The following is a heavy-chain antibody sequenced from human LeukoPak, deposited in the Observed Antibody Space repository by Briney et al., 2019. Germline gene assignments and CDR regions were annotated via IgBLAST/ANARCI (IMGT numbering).Heavy chain of an antibody. V-gene: IGHV1-3*01. CDR3: ARGGSGSYYSRNWFDP. CDR1: GYTFTSYA. J-gene: IGHJ5*02. CDR2: INAGNGNT. Sequence: ASVKVSCKASGYTFTSYAMHWVRQAPGQRLEWMGWINAGNGNTKYSQKFQGRVTMTRDTSTSTVYMELSSLRSEDTAVYYCARGGSGSYYSRNWFDPWGQGTLVTVSS. D-gene: IGHD3-10*01.